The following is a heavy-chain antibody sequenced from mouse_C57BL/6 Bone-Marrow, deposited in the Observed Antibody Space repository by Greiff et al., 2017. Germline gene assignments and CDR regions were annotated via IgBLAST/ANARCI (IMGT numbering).Heavy chain of an antibody. CDR3: ARWGANWDWYVDV. D-gene: IGHD4-1*01. V-gene: IGHV1-59*01. Sequence: QVQLQQPGAELVRPGTSVKLSCKASGYTFTSYWMHWVKQRPGPGLEWIGVIDPSDSYPNYNQKFKGKATLTVDTSSSTAYMQLSSLTSADSAVYYCARWGANWDWYVDVWGTGTTVTVSS. CDR1: GYTFTSYW. J-gene: IGHJ1*03. CDR2: IDPSDSYP.